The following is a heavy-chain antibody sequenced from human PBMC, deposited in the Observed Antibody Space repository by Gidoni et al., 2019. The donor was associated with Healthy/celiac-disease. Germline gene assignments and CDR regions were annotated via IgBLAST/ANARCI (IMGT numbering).Heavy chain of an antibody. Sequence: QVQLQESGPGLVKPSGTLSLTCAVFGGSINSSNWWSRVRQPPGKGLEWLGEIYHSGSTSYNPSLKRQVTKSVDKSKNQFPLKLSSVAAADTAVYYCARVNKQRVSWGQGTLVTVSS. J-gene: IGHJ4*02. D-gene: IGHD6-13*01. V-gene: IGHV4-4*02. CDR2: IYHSGST. CDR1: GGSINSSNW. CDR3: ARVNKQRVS.